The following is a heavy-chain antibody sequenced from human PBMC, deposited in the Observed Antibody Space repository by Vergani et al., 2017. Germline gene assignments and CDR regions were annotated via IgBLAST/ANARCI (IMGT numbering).Heavy chain of an antibody. Sequence: QVQLVQSGSELKKPGASVKVSCKASGYTFTSYAMNWVRQAPGQGLEWMGGIIPIFGTANYAQKFQGRVTITADESTSTAYMELSSLRSEDTAVYYCAREAVVGATASFDYWGQGTLVTVSS. D-gene: IGHD1-26*01. J-gene: IGHJ4*02. CDR1: GYTFTSYA. CDR3: AREAVVGATASFDY. V-gene: IGHV1-69*01. CDR2: IIPIFGTA.